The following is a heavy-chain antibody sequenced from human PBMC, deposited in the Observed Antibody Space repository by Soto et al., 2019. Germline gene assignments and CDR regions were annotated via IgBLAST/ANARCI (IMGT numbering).Heavy chain of an antibody. J-gene: IGHJ4*02. CDR1: VYTFTSYD. Sequence: ASVKVSCKASVYTFTSYDMNWVRQATGQGLEWMGWMNPNSGNTGYAQKLQGRVTMTTDTSTSTAYMELRSLRSDDTAVYYCARATSPYYDFWSGYYGNDYWGQGTLVTVSS. D-gene: IGHD3-3*01. CDR2: MNPNSGNT. CDR3: ARATSPYYDFWSGYYGNDY. V-gene: IGHV1-8*01.